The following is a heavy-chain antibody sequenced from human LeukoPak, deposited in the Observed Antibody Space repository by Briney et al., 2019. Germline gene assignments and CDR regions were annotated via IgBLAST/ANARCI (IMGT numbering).Heavy chain of an antibody. CDR3: VRALGDA. CDR2: INIEGTII. J-gene: IGHJ5*02. D-gene: IGHD7-27*01. CDR1: GFSFRSYW. Sequence: QTGGSLRLSCAASGFSFRSYWMHWVRQVPGEGLVWVARINIEGTIISYADSVKGRFTISRDNAKNTLSLQMNSLRAEDTALYYCVRALGDAWGQGTLVTVSS. V-gene: IGHV3-74*01.